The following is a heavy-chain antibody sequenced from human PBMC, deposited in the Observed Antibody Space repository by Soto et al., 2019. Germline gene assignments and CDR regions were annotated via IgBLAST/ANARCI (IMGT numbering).Heavy chain of an antibody. CDR2: ISLYSDGT. CDR1: GYTFSNYG. J-gene: IGHJ5*02. D-gene: IGHD2-2*01. Sequence: GASVKVSCKTPGYTFSNYGITCVLQAPVQPLEWLGWISLYSDGTNYAQKFQGRVSMTTDTSTTTAYMELRSLRSDDTAVYYCARVVPGAEAWFGPWGQGTPVTVSS. CDR3: ARVVPGAEAWFGP. V-gene: IGHV1-18*01.